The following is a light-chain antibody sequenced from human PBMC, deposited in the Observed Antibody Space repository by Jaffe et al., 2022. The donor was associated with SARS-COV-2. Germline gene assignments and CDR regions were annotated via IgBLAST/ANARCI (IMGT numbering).Light chain of an antibody. J-gene: IGKJ2*01. Sequence: DIQMTQPPSSLSASVGDRVTITCRASQSISSYLNWYQQKPGKAPKVLIYAASSLQSGVPSRFSGSGSGTDFTLTISSLQPEDFATYYCQQSYSTVYTFGQGTKLEIK. CDR3: QQSYSTVYT. V-gene: IGKV1-39*01. CDR1: QSISSY. CDR2: AAS.